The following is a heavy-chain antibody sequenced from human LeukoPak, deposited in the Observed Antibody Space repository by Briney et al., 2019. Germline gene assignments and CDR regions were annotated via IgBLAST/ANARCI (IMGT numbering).Heavy chain of an antibody. CDR3: AKPMGIAVALTDY. CDR2: IDNTAVTT. CDR1: GFIFSNYA. V-gene: IGHV3-23*01. J-gene: IGHJ4*02. Sequence: GGSLRLSCAASGFIFSNYAMSWVRQAPGKGLEWVSTIDNTAVTTFYADSVKGRFTISRDNSKNTLHLLMDSLRAEDTAVYYCAKPMGIAVALTDYWGQGTLVTVSS. D-gene: IGHD6-19*01.